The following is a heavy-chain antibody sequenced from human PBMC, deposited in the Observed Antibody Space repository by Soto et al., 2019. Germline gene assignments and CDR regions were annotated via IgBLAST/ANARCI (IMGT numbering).Heavy chain of an antibody. CDR1: GGSISSYY. CDR2: IYYSGST. CDR3: AANVDIVATIFDS. D-gene: IGHD5-12*01. Sequence: PSETLSLTCTVSGGSISSYYWSWIRQPPGKGLEWIGYIYYSGSTNYNPSLKSRVTISVDTSKNQFSLKLSSVTAADTAVYYCAANVDIVATIFDSWGQGTLVTVSS. V-gene: IGHV4-59*01. J-gene: IGHJ4*02.